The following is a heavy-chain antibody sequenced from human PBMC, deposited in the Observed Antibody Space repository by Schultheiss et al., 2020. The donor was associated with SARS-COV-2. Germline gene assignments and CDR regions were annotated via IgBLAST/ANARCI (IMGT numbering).Heavy chain of an antibody. Sequence: SETLSLTCTVSGGSISSYYWSWIRQPPGKGLEWIGYIYYSGGTNYNPSLKSRVAISVDTSKNQFSLRLSSVTAADTAVYYCARGDGDSPFDPWGQGTLVTVSS. CDR3: ARGDGDSPFDP. CDR1: GGSISSYY. J-gene: IGHJ5*02. V-gene: IGHV4-59*01. CDR2: IYYSGGT. D-gene: IGHD4-17*01.